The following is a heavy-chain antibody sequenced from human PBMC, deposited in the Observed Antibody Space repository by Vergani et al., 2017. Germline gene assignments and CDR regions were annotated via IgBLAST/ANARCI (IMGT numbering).Heavy chain of an antibody. D-gene: IGHD2-2*01. Sequence: EVQLLESGGSLKQPGGSVRLSCAASGFTFSTYAMHWVRQAPGKGLEWVSALTGGGGSTYYADSFKGRFIISRDNSKNTLYLQMNSLRADDTAVYYCAKGVYCSSTSCYEGRGYYYGMGVWGQGTTVTFSS. CDR1: GFTFSTYA. CDR3: AKGVYCSSTSCYEGRGYYYGMGV. V-gene: IGHV3-23*01. CDR2: LTGGGGST. J-gene: IGHJ6*02.